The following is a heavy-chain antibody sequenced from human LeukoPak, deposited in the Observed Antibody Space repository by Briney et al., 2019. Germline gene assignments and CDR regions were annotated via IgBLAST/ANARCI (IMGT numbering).Heavy chain of an antibody. CDR2: ISYDGSNT. V-gene: IGHV3-30*03. D-gene: IGHD1-26*01. J-gene: IGHJ6*03. Sequence: GGSLRLSCAASGFTFSRHGMHWVRQAPGKGLEWVTIISYDGSNTYYADSVKGRFTISRDNSKNMLSLQMNSLRVEDTADYYCARHPGDFTGIVNYYYMDVWGKRTTVTVSS. CDR3: ARHPGDFTGIVNYYYMDV. CDR1: GFTFSRHG.